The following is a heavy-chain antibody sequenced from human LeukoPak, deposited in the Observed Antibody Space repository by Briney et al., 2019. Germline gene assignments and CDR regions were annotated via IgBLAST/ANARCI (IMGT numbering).Heavy chain of an antibody. CDR1: GGSFSGYY. CDR2: INHSGST. J-gene: IGHJ4*02. CDR3: ARLPAQYYYDSSGYYPRPNYFDY. D-gene: IGHD3-22*01. V-gene: IGHV4-34*01. Sequence: SETLSLTCAVYGGSFSGYYWSWIRQPPGKGLEWIGEINHSGSTNYNPSLKSRVTISVDTSKSQFSLKLSSVTAADTAVYYCARLPAQYYYDSSGYYPRPNYFDYWGQGTLVTVSS.